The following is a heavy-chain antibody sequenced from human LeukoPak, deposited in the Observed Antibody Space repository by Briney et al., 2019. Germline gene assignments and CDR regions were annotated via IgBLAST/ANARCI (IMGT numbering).Heavy chain of an antibody. CDR3: ASEWELPQFDY. CDR2: IYHSGST. V-gene: IGHV4-38-2*02. Sequence: SETLSLTCTVSGYSISSGYYWGWIRQPPGKGLEWIGSIYHSGSTYYNPSLKSRVTISVDTSKNQFSLKLSSVTAADTAVYYCASEWELPQFDYWGQGTLVTVSS. D-gene: IGHD1-26*01. CDR1: GYSISSGYY. J-gene: IGHJ4*02.